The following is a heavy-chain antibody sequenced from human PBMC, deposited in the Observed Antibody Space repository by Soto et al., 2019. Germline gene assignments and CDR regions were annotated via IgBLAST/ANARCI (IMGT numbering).Heavy chain of an antibody. D-gene: IGHD1-1*01. CDR1: GLTISGKKY. V-gene: IGHV3-53*01. CDR2: LYDVDGS. J-gene: IGHJ3*01. CDR3: ATWHEREHAYDV. Sequence: DVQLVESGGGLIQPGESLRLSCAAFGLTISGKKYVAWVRQAPGKGLEWVSALYDVDGSFYADSVKGRFTTSSDSSKTTAYLQMNDLRPDDTAVYYCATWHEREHAYDVWGQGTTVTVSS.